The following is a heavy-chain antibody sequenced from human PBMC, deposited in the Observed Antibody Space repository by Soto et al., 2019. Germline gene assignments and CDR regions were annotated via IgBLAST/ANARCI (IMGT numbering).Heavy chain of an antibody. Sequence: QVQLVQSGAEVKKPGASVKVSCKASGYTFTSYAMHWVRQAPGQRLEWMGWINAGNGNTKYSQKFQGSVTITRDTAAITAYMELSSLRSEDTAVYYCAGPSLYSIGWDFDYWGQGTLVTVSS. J-gene: IGHJ4*02. CDR3: AGPSLYSIGWDFDY. CDR1: GYTFTSYA. D-gene: IGHD6-19*01. V-gene: IGHV1-3*01. CDR2: INAGNGNT.